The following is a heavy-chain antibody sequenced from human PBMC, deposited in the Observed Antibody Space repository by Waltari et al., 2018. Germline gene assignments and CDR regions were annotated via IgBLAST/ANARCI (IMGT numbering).Heavy chain of an antibody. Sequence: QVQLVQSGAEVEKPGASVKVSCKASGYTFTSYAMPWVRQAPGQGLEWMGGIIPIFGTANYAQKFQGRVTITADESTSTAYMELSSLRSEDTAVYYCARVDYCSGGSCYNFDYWGQGTLVTVSS. CDR1: GYTFTSYA. V-gene: IGHV1-69*13. D-gene: IGHD2-15*01. CDR2: IIPIFGTA. CDR3: ARVDYCSGGSCYNFDY. J-gene: IGHJ4*02.